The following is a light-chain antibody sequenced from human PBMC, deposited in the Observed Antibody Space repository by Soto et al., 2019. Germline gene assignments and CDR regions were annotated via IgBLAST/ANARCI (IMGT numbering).Light chain of an antibody. CDR1: QSISAW. CDR3: QQYNEYSWT. V-gene: IGKV1-5*03. CDR2: KAS. Sequence: DNQMTQSPSTLSASVGDRVAITCRASQSISAWLAWYQQKPGKAPRLLIYKASTLEIGVPSRFSGSGSGTEFTLTISSLQPDDVATYYCQQYNEYSWTFGQGTKVEIK. J-gene: IGKJ1*01.